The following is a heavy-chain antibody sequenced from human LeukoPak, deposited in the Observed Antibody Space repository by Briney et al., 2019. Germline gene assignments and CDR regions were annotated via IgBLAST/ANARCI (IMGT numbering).Heavy chain of an antibody. J-gene: IGHJ6*02. CDR1: GFAFSSYS. CDR3: AKDIMGYGDYYYGMDV. D-gene: IGHD4-17*01. CDR2: ISSSSSYI. Sequence: GGSLRLSCAASGFAFSSYSMNWVRQAPGKGLEWVSSISSSSSYIYYADSVKGRFTISRDNAKNSLYLQMNSLRAEDTALYYCAKDIMGYGDYYYGMDVWGQGATVTVSS. V-gene: IGHV3-21*04.